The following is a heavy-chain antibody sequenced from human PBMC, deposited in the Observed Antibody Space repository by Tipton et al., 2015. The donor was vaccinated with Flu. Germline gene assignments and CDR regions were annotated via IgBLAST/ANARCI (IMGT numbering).Heavy chain of an antibody. Sequence: QLVQSGAEVKKPGASVKVSCKASGYTFTSYGISWVRQAPGQGLEWMGWISAYNGNTNYAQKLQGRVTMTTDTSTSTAYMELRSLRSADTAVYSCARRVSVTTSQYYYGMDVWDQGPTVTVSS. CDR3: ARRVSVTTSQYYYGMDV. D-gene: IGHD4-17*01. J-gene: IGHJ6*02. V-gene: IGHV1-18*01. CDR2: ISAYNGNT. CDR1: GYTFTSYG.